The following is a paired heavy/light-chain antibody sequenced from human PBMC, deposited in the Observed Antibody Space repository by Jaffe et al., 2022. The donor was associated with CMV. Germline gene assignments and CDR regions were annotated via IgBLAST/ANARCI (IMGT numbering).Heavy chain of an antibody. J-gene: IGHJ4*02. Sequence: QLHLQESGPELVKTSETLSLTCSVSGDFISSNSYYWGWVRQTPGKGLEWIGSIYYSGGASYYNLSLKSRVTISVDTAKNQFSLKLTSVTAADTAVYYCARPSGDHYSSSFYGGEYIDYWGQGILVTVSS. CDR1: GDFISSNSYY. D-gene: IGHD4-4*01. CDR2: IYYSGGAS. CDR3: ARPSGDHYSSSFYGGEYIDY. V-gene: IGHV4-39*01.
Light chain of an antibody. CDR2: KDS. CDR1: AFPKKY. Sequence: SSELTQPPSVSVSPGQTARITCSGDAFPKKYAYWYQQKPGQAPVLVMYKDSERPSGIPERFSGSSSGTTVKLTIRGVQAEDEADYYCQSTDTSGTSLVFGGGTKLTVL. CDR3: QSTDTSGTSLV. V-gene: IGLV3-25*03. J-gene: IGLJ3*02.